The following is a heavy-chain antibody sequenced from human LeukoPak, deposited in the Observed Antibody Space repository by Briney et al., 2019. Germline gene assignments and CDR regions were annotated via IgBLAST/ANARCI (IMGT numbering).Heavy chain of an antibody. Sequence: SGPTLVNPTQTLTLTCTFSGFSLSTSGVGVGWIRQPPGKALEWLALIYWNDDKRYSPSLKSRLTITKDTSKSQVVLTMTNMDPVDTATYYCAHSLKFPLTPVISFDYWGQGTLVTVSS. D-gene: IGHD3-22*01. CDR3: AHSLKFPLTPVISFDY. CDR1: GFSLSTSGVG. J-gene: IGHJ4*02. CDR2: IYWNDDK. V-gene: IGHV2-5*01.